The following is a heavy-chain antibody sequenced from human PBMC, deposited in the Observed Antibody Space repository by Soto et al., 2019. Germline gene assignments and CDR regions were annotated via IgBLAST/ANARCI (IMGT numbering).Heavy chain of an antibody. CDR2: TSHDGVT. Sequence: ASETLSLTCAVYGGSFSGYYWSWVRQSPGKGLEWIGETSHDGVTNYNPSLEGRVTISIDKSKNQFYLDLNSVTAADTAMYYCVRHSGRTFSDWGQGTLVTVSS. J-gene: IGHJ4*02. V-gene: IGHV4-34*01. CDR1: GGSFSGYY. D-gene: IGHD6-19*01. CDR3: VRHSGRTFSD.